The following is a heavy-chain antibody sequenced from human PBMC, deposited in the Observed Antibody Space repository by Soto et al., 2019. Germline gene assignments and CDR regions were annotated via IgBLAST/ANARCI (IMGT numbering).Heavy chain of an antibody. V-gene: IGHV3-21*01. Sequence: GGSLRLSCAASGFTFSSYSMNWVRQAPGKGLEWVSSISSSSSYIYYADSVKGRFTISRGNAKNSLYLQMNSLRAEDMAVYYCARDLVRFRAPFAYWGQGTLDTVSS. CDR1: GFTFSSYS. CDR3: ARDLVRFRAPFAY. J-gene: IGHJ4*02. D-gene: IGHD1-26*01. CDR2: ISSSSSYI.